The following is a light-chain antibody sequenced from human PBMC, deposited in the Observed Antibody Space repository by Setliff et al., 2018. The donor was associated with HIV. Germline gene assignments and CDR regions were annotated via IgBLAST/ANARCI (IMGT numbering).Light chain of an antibody. CDR3: CSYGSGDIWV. J-gene: IGLJ2*01. V-gene: IGLV2-23*02. CDR1: NSDVGNTLS. CDR2: EVD. Sequence: QSVLTQPASVSGSPGQSITIYCTGSNSDVGNTLSVSWYQHNVGEVPILLIYEVDRRPAGISHRFSGSKSGNTASLTISGLQVEDEADYYCCSYGSGDIWVFGGGTKVTVL.